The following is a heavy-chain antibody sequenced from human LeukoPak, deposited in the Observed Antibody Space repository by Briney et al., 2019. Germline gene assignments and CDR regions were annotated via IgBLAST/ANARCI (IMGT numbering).Heavy chain of an antibody. CDR3: ARDKGIAVAAPPFDP. V-gene: IGHV1-18*01. CDR2: ISAYNGNT. J-gene: IGHJ5*02. D-gene: IGHD6-19*01. CDR1: GGTFSSYG. Sequence: ASVKVSCKASGGTFSSYGISWVRQAPGQGLEWMGWISAYNGNTNYAQKLQGRVTMTTDTSTSTAYMELRSLRFDDTAVYYCARDKGIAVAAPPFDPWGQGTLVTVSS.